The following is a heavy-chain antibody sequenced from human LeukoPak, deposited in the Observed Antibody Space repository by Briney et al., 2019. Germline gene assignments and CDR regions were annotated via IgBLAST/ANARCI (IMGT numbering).Heavy chain of an antibody. Sequence: GGSLRLSCAGSGFSFSSYVMSWVRQAPGKGLEWVSGVSGSGASPYYAKSVKGRFAISRDNSRNTMYLQMNSLRAEDTAVYYCAKQEVPAAKVVDCFDYWGQGTLVTVSS. CDR2: VSGSGASP. D-gene: IGHD2-2*01. J-gene: IGHJ4*02. CDR1: GFSFSSYV. CDR3: AKQEVPAAKVVDCFDY. V-gene: IGHV3-23*01.